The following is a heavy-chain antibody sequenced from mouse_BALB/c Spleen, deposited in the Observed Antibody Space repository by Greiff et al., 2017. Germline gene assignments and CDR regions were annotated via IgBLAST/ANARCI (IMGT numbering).Heavy chain of an antibody. V-gene: IGHV14-3*02. CDR3: ARDTMIIGRYYFDY. J-gene: IGHJ2*01. CDR1: GFNIKDTY. Sequence: VQLQQSGAELVKPGASVKLSCTASGFNIKDTYMHWVKQRPEQGLEWIGRIDPANGNTKYDPKFQGKATITADTSSNTAYLQLSSLTSEDTAVYYCARDTMIIGRYYFDYWGQGTTLTVSS. D-gene: IGHD2-4*01. CDR2: IDPANGNT.